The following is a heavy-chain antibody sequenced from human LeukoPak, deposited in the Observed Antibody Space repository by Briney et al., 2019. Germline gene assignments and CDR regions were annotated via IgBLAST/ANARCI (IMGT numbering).Heavy chain of an antibody. CDR3: ARDIYDRSGHRYFDY. CDR1: GFNFSTYG. CDR2: IWNDGSNK. V-gene: IGHV3-33*01. J-gene: IGHJ4*02. D-gene: IGHD3-22*01. Sequence: PGGSLRLFCAASGFNFSTYGMLWVRQAPGRGREGVAVIWNDGSNKYSADSVKGRFTISRDNSKNTLYLQMNSLRAEDTAVYYCARDIYDRSGHRYFDYWGQGTLVTVSS.